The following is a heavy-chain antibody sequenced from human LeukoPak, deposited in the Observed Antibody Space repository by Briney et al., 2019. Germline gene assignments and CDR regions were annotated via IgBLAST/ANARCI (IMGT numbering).Heavy chain of an antibody. CDR2: ICYSGST. CDR3: ARGYDENWFDP. Sequence: SETLSLTCTVSGGSISSYFWSWIRQPPGKGLEWIGYICYSGSTNYNPSLKSRVTISRDTSKNQFSLKLTSVTAADTAVYYCARGYDENWFDPWGQGTLVTVSS. J-gene: IGHJ5*02. V-gene: IGHV4-59*01. CDR1: GGSISSYF. D-gene: IGHD2-2*01.